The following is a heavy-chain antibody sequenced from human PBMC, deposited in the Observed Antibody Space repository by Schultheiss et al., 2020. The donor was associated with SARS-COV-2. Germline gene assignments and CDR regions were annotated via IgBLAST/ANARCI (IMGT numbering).Heavy chain of an antibody. J-gene: IGHJ6*02. V-gene: IGHV3-74*01. D-gene: IGHD5-18*01. Sequence: LSLTCAVSGFTFRSYAMHWVRQAPGKGLVWVSRINSDGSSTSYADSVKGRFTISRDNAKNTLYLQMNSLRADDTAVYYCARDRFRIQLWLPYYYGMDVWGQGTTVTVSS. CDR2: INSDGSST. CDR3: ARDRFRIQLWLPYYYGMDV. CDR1: GFTFRSYA.